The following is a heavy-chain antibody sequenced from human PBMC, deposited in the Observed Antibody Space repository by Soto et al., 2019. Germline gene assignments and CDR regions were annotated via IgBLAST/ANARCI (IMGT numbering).Heavy chain of an antibody. Sequence: QVQLVESGGGVVQPGRSLRLSCAASGFTFTTFTMHWVRQAPGKGLEWVAVVSYDGSNKYYADSVEGRFTIYRDNSKNPLYLQMNSLRTEDTAVYYCARTGYSRGWGHDAFDIWGQGTMVTVSS. J-gene: IGHJ3*02. D-gene: IGHD6-19*01. V-gene: IGHV3-30-3*01. CDR3: ARTGYSRGWGHDAFDI. CDR1: GFTFTTFT. CDR2: VSYDGSNK.